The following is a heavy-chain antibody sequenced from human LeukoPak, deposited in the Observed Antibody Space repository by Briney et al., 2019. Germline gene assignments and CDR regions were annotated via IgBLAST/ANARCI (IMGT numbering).Heavy chain of an antibody. J-gene: IGHJ4*02. Sequence: GASVKVSCKAFGYTFTSNYMHWVRQAPGQGPEWMGVISPSGGSTTYAQKFQGRVTLTRDMSTSTDYLELSSLRSEDTAVYYCARDTSNTYYDYVWGSYRLAHFDYWGQGTLVTVSS. V-gene: IGHV1-46*01. CDR1: GYTFTSNY. CDR3: ARDTSNTYYDYVWGSYRLAHFDY. CDR2: ISPSGGST. D-gene: IGHD3-16*02.